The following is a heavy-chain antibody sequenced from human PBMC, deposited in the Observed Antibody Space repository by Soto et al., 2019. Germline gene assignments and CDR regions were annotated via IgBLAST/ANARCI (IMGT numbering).Heavy chain of an antibody. CDR1: GGTFSRHA. CDR3: ARAWGYDSTDYYYAY. J-gene: IGHJ4*02. D-gene: IGHD3-22*01. CDR2: IIPIFGTA. Sequence: QVQLVQSGAEVRKPGSSVKVSCKASGGTFSRHAISWVRQAPGQGLEWMGGIIPIFGTANHAQKFQDRVTITADESTSTVYMELRRLRSEDTAIYYCARAWGYDSTDYYYAYWGQGTLVIVSS. V-gene: IGHV1-69*01.